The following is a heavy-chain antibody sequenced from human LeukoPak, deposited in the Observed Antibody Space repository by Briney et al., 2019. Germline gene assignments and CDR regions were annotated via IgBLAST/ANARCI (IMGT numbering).Heavy chain of an antibody. D-gene: IGHD6-19*01. V-gene: IGHV4-59*01. Sequence: PETPSLTCTVSGGSISSYYWSWIRQPPGKGLEWIGYIYYSGSTNYNPSLKSRVTISVDTSKNQFSLKLSSVTAADTAVYYCARDRSGLDYFDYWGQGTLDTVSS. CDR2: IYYSGST. J-gene: IGHJ4*02. CDR1: GGSISSYY. CDR3: ARDRSGLDYFDY.